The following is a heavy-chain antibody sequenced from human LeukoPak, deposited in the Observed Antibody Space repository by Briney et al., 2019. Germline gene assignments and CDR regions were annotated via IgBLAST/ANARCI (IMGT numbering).Heavy chain of an antibody. CDR3: ASSSHDAFDI. CDR1: GYTFTSYT. Sequence: GASVKVSFKASGYTFTSYTISWVRQAPGQGLEWMGWISAYNGNTNYAQKLQGRVTMTTDTSTSTAYMELRSLRSDDTAVYYCASSSHDAFDIWGQGTMVTVSS. V-gene: IGHV1-18*01. J-gene: IGHJ3*02. CDR2: ISAYNGNT.